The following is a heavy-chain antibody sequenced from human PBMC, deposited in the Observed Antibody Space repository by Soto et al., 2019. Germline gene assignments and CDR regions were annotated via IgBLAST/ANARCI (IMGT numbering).Heavy chain of an antibody. CDR1: GFTFSSYA. V-gene: IGHV3-30-3*02. Sequence: GGSLRLSCAASGFTFSSYAMHWVRQAPGKGLEWVAVISYDGSNKYYADSVKGRFTISRDNSKNTLYLQMNSLRAEDTAVYYCAKSGPGYGSSPRYFDYWGQGTLVTVSS. D-gene: IGHD4-17*01. CDR3: AKSGPGYGSSPRYFDY. CDR2: ISYDGSNK. J-gene: IGHJ4*02.